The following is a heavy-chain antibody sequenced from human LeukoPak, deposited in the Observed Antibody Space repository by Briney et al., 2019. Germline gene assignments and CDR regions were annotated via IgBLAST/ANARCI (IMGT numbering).Heavy chain of an antibody. D-gene: IGHD3-16*02. CDR2: FDPEDGET. CDR3: ATEALGAVWGSYRPRYFDL. Sequence: GASVKVSCKVSGYTLTELSMHWVRQAPGKGLEWMGGFDPEDGETIYAQKFQGRVTMTEDTSTDTAYMELSSLRSEDTAVYYCATEALGAVWGSYRPRYFDLWGRGTLVTVSS. V-gene: IGHV1-24*01. CDR1: GYTLTELS. J-gene: IGHJ2*01.